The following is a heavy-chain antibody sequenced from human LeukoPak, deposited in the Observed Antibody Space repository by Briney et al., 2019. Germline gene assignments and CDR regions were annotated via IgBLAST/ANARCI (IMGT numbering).Heavy chain of an antibody. CDR3: AKEGSGYYYYYMDV. CDR2: ISGSGGST. CDR1: GFTLSSYA. D-gene: IGHD6-19*01. J-gene: IGHJ6*03. V-gene: IGHV3-23*01. Sequence: PGGSLRLSCAASGFTLSSYAMSWVRQAPGKGLEWVSAISGSGGSTYYADSVKGRFTISRDNSKNTLYLQMNSLRAEDTAVYYCAKEGSGYYYYYMDVWGKGTTVTVSS.